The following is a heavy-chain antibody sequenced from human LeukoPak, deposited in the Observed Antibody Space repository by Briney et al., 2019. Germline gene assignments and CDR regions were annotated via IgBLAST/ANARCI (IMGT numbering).Heavy chain of an antibody. CDR3: ARGNNGYDLDY. D-gene: IGHD5-12*01. V-gene: IGHV4-59*01. Sequence: SETLSLTCTVSGGSISSYYWSWIRQPPGKGLEWIGYIYYSGSTNYNPSLKSRVTISVDTSKNQFSLKLSSVTAADTAVYYCARGNNGYDLDYWGQGTLVTVSS. CDR1: GGSISSYY. J-gene: IGHJ4*02. CDR2: IYYSGST.